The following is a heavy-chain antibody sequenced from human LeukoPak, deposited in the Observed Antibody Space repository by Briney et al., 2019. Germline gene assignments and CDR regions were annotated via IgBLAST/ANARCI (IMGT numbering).Heavy chain of an antibody. CDR1: GGSINNYY. CDR3: ARVRDGSGSYRRPIDS. V-gene: IGHV4-59*08. CDR2: IYDSGST. D-gene: IGHD3-10*01. Sequence: PSETLSLTCTVSGGSINNYYWSWMRQPPGKGLEWIGYIYDSGSTNYNPSLQSRVTMSVDTSKNQFSLKLISVTAADTAVYYYARVRDGSGSYRRPIDSWGQGTLVTVSS. J-gene: IGHJ4*02.